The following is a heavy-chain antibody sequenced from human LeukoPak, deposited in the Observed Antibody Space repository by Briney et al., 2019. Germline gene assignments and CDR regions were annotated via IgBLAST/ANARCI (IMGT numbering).Heavy chain of an antibody. CDR3: ARIGQRQLVGGPFFDY. J-gene: IGHJ4*02. CDR1: GGSISSYY. D-gene: IGHD6-13*01. Sequence: PSETLSLTCTVSGGSISSYYWSWIRQPPGKGLEWIGYIYYSGSTNYNPSLKSRVTISVDTSKNQFSLKLSSVTATDTAVYYCARIGQRQLVGGPFFDYWGQGTLVTVSS. V-gene: IGHV4-59*01. CDR2: IYYSGST.